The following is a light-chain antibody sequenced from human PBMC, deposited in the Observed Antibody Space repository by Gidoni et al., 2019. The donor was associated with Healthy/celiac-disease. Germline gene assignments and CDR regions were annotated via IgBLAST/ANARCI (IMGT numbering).Light chain of an antibody. CDR1: QSVSSN. CDR3: QKYNNWHPYT. J-gene: IGKJ2*01. V-gene: IGKV3-15*01. CDR2: GAS. Sequence: EIVLTQSPATLSVSPGERATLSCRARQSVSSNLAWYQQKPGQAPRLLIYGASTRATGIPARFSGSGSGTEFTLTISSLQSEDFAVYYCQKYNNWHPYTFGQGTKLEIK.